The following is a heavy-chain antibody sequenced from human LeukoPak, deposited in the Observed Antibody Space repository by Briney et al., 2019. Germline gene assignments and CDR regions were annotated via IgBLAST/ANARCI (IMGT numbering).Heavy chain of an antibody. CDR3: ARGTDILTGYCLEESNPTYYDY. V-gene: IGHV1-18*01. CDR2: ISAYNGNT. Sequence: ASVKVSCKASGYTSTSYGISWVRQAPGQGLEWMGWISAYNGNTNYAQKLQARVTMTTDTSTSTAYMELRSLRSDDTAVYYCARGTDILTGYCLEESNPTYYDYWGQGTLVTVSS. J-gene: IGHJ4*02. CDR1: GYTSTSYG. D-gene: IGHD3-9*01.